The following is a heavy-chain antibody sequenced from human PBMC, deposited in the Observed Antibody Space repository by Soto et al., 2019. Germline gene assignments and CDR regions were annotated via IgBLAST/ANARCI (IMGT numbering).Heavy chain of an antibody. D-gene: IGHD1-1*01. CDR1: GGSISSSSYY. CDR2: IYYSGST. V-gene: IGHV4-39*01. Sequence: SETLSLTCTVSGGSISSSSYYWGWIRQPPGKGLEWIGSIYYSGSTYYNPSLKNRVTISVDTSKNQFSLKLSSVTAADTAVYYCASWNDKDYWGQGTLVTVSS. J-gene: IGHJ4*02. CDR3: ASWNDKDY.